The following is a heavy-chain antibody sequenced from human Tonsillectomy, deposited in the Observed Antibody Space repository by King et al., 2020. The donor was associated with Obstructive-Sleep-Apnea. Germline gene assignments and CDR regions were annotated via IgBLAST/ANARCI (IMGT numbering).Heavy chain of an antibody. CDR3: ARESAGRAFDI. J-gene: IGHJ3*02. Sequence: VQLVESGGGLVQPGGSQRLSCAASGFTFSSYWMSWVRQAPGKGLEWVANIKQDGSEKYYVDSVKGRFTISRDNAKNALYLQMNSLRAEDTAVYYCARESAGRAFDIWGQGTMVTVSS. V-gene: IGHV3-7*03. CDR1: GFTFSSYW. CDR2: IKQDGSEK. D-gene: IGHD6-25*01.